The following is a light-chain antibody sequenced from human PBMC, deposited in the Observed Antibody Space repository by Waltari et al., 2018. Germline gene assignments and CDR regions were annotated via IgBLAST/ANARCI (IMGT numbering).Light chain of an antibody. CDR1: QRVGRT. V-gene: IGKV3-20*01. Sequence: EIVLTQSPASLSLSTGDRATLSCRASQRVGRTLAWYQQRPGQAPRLLIYDASSRATGIPDRFSGSGSGTDFSLTISRLEPEDFAVYYCQKYGTRPATFGQGTKVEVK. CDR3: QKYGTRPAT. CDR2: DAS. J-gene: IGKJ1*01.